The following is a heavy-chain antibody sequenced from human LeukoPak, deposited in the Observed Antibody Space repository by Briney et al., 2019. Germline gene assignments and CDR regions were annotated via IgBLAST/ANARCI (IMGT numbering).Heavy chain of an antibody. CDR2: TSYDGTNK. CDR3: ARMLKGGSSYFDY. J-gene: IGHJ4*02. CDR1: GFSFSSYA. Sequence: GTSLRLSCAAPGFSFSSYAMHWVRKAPGKGLEWVAVTSYDGTNKYYADSVKGRFTISRDNSKNTLYLQMNSLRAEDTAVYYCARMLKGGSSYFDYWGQGTLVTVSS. V-gene: IGHV3-30-3*01. D-gene: IGHD1-26*01.